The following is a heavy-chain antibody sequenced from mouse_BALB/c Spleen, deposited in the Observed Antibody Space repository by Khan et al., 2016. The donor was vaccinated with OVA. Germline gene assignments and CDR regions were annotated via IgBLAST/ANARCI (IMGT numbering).Heavy chain of an antibody. J-gene: IGHJ2*01. CDR2: IDPPNGNT. D-gene: IGHD3-3*01. CDR3: AGRAGK. Sequence: EVQLQESGAGLVKSGATVTLSCTASGLNIKGTCMHWLKQCPEQGLEWIGRIDPPNGNTKYDPKFQGKATITDDTTSHTAFLQHSCQTAEDTAVYYCAGRAGKWGQGTTLTVSS. CDR1: GLNIKGTC. V-gene: IGHV14-3*02.